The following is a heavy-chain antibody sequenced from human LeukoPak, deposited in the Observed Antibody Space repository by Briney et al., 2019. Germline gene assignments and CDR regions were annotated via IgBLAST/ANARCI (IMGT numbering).Heavy chain of an antibody. CDR3: ARDLSATIRAYDY. CDR2: IAISGSYI. D-gene: IGHD1-26*01. J-gene: IGHJ4*02. CDR1: GFILSDYN. V-gene: IGHV3-21*01. Sequence: PGGSLRLSCAASGFILSDYNMNWVRQAPGKGLEWVSFIAISGSYITYADSVKGRFTISRDNAKNSLYLQMNSLRAEDTAVYYCARDLSATIRAYDYWGQGTLVTASS.